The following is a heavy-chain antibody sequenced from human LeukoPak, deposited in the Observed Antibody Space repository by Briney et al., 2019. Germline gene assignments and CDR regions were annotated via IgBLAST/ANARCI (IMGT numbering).Heavy chain of an antibody. J-gene: IGHJ3*02. CDR2: ISSSGSTI. D-gene: IGHD4-17*01. CDR1: GFTFSSYE. CDR3: ARVLTTVTTGAFDI. Sequence: GGSLRLSCAASGFTFSSYEMNWVRQAPGKGLEWVSYISSSGSTIYYADSVKGRFTISRDNAKNSLYLQMNSLRAEDTAVYYCARVLTTVTTGAFDIWGQGTMVTVSS. V-gene: IGHV3-48*03.